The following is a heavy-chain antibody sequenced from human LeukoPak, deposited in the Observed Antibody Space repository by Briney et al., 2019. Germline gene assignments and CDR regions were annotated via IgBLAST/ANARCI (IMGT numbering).Heavy chain of an antibody. V-gene: IGHV4-59*01. CDR3: ASYPGYSSGWYDAFDI. D-gene: IGHD6-19*01. CDR2: IYYSGST. CDR1: GGSISSYY. Sequence: KPSETLSLTCTVSGGSISSYYWSWIRQPPGKGLEWIGDIYYSGSTNYNPSLKSRVTISVDTSKNQFSLKLSSVTAADTAVYYCASYPGYSSGWYDAFDIWGQGTMVTVSS. J-gene: IGHJ3*02.